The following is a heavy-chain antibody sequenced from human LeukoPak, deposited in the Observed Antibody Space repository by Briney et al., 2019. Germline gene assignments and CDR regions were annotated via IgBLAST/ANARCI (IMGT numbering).Heavy chain of an antibody. V-gene: IGHV3-23*01. CDR1: GFTFSSYA. Sequence: GGSLRLSCAASGFTFSSYAMTWVRQAPGRGLEWVSVISGSGASTYYADSVKGRFTISRDISKNTLYLQMNSLRAEDTAVYYCAKEPLKSGTGYYLGYWGQGTLVTVSS. D-gene: IGHD3-10*01. CDR3: AKEPLKSGTGYYLGY. J-gene: IGHJ4*02. CDR2: ISGSGAST.